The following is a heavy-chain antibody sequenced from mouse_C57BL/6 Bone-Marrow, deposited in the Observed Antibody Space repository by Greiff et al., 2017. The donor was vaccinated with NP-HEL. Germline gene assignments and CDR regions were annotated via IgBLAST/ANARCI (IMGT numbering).Heavy chain of an antibody. Sequence: QVQLQQPGTELVKPGASVKLSCKASGYTFTSYWMHWVKQRPGQGLEWIGNINPSNGGTNYNEKFKSKATLTVDKSSSTAYMQLSSLTSEDSAVYYCARGRIYYDYDGPGYYAMDYWGQGTSVTVSS. CDR3: ARGRIYYDYDGPGYYAMDY. V-gene: IGHV1-53*01. CDR1: GYTFTSYW. J-gene: IGHJ4*01. D-gene: IGHD2-4*01. CDR2: INPSNGGT.